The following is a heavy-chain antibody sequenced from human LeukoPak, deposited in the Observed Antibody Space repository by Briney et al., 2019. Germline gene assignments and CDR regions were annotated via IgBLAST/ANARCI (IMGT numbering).Heavy chain of an antibody. Sequence: GASVKVSCKASGYTFTSYYMHWVRQAPGQGLEWMGIINPSGGSTSYAQKFQGRVTMTRDTSTSTVYMELSSLRSEDTAVYYCARVGQSVAGRGELDYWGQGTLVTVSS. V-gene: IGHV1-46*01. CDR1: GYTFTSYY. CDR3: ARVGQSVAGRGELDY. J-gene: IGHJ4*02. D-gene: IGHD6-19*01. CDR2: INPSGGST.